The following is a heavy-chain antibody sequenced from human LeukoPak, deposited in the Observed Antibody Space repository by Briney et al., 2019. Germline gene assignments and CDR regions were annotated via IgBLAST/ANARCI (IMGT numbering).Heavy chain of an antibody. D-gene: IGHD3-16*02. CDR2: IYYSGST. J-gene: IGHJ4*02. V-gene: IGHV4-39*07. CDR3: ARAKDVSPFDY. Sequence: SETLSLTCTVSGGSISSSSYYWGWIRQPPGKGLEWIGSIYYSGSTYYNPSLKSRVTISVDTSKNQFSLKLSSVTAADTAVYYCARAKDVSPFDYWGQGTLVTVSS. CDR1: GGSISSSSYY.